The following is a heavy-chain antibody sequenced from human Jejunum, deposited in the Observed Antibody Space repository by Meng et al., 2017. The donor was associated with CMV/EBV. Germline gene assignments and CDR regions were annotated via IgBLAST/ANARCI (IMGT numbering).Heavy chain of an antibody. D-gene: IGHD7-27*01. V-gene: IGHV1-2*02. J-gene: IGHJ2*01. CDR2: SDPNTGGT. Sequence: CKASGYSFTGYYMSWVRQAPGQGIEWMGWSDPNTGGTKYAQKFQGRGTMTRDTSISTAYMELSGLKSDDTAIYYCARVWGNFYWFFDVWGRGTLVTVSS. CDR1: GYSFTGYY. CDR3: ARVWGNFYWFFDV.